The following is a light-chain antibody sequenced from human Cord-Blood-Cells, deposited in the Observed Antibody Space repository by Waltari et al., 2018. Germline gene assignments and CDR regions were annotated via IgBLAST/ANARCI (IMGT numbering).Light chain of an antibody. CDR3: QKRSNWPPLT. CDR2: DAS. CDR1: QGVSSY. J-gene: IGKJ4*01. V-gene: IGKV3-11*01. Sequence: EIVLTQSPATLSLSPGERATLSCRASQGVSSYLAWYQQKPGQAPRLLIYDASNRATGIPARFSGSGSGTDFTLTISSLEPEDFAVYYCQKRSNWPPLTFGGGTKVEIK.